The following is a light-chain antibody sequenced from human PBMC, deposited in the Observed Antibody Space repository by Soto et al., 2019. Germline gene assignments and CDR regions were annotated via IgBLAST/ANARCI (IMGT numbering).Light chain of an antibody. CDR1: RSLVNSDGNTY. Sequence: DIVMTQSALSLPVTLGQPASISCTSSRSLVNSDGNTYLTWFQQRPGQSPRRLLYKVSYRDSGVPDRFSGSGSDTEFTLKISRVEAEDVGVYYCMQGSLWPPSSFGQGTKLEIK. J-gene: IGKJ2*03. CDR2: KVS. V-gene: IGKV2-30*01. CDR3: MQGSLWPPSS.